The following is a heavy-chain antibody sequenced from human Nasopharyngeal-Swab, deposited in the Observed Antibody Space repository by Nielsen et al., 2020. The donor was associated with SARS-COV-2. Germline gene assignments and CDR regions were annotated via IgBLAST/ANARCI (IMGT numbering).Heavy chain of an antibody. J-gene: IGHJ4*02. V-gene: IGHV3-15*01. CDR1: GFTFSHAW. CDR3: TTLDDNSGYFGQ. D-gene: IGHD3-22*01. Sequence: GASLKISCAASGFTFSHAWMTWVRQAPGKGLEWVGRINIKTDGGTTDYAAPVKGRFIISRDDSKTTLYLQMNSLKTEDTAVYYCTTLDDNSGYFGQWGQGTLVTVSS. CDR2: INIKTDGGTT.